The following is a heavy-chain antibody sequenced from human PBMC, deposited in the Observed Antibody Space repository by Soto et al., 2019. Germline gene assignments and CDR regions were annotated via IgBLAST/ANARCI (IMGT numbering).Heavy chain of an antibody. Sequence: QVQLVQSGAEVKKPGASVKVACKASGYTFTSYDSNWVRQATGHGLEWMGWMNPNSGNTGYAQKFQGRVTMTRNTSMSTAYMELSSLRSEDTAVYYCARGLNYYDSGDDAFDIWGQGTMVTVSS. CDR3: ARGLNYYDSGDDAFDI. CDR1: GYTFTSYD. D-gene: IGHD3-10*01. J-gene: IGHJ3*02. V-gene: IGHV1-8*01. CDR2: MNPNSGNT.